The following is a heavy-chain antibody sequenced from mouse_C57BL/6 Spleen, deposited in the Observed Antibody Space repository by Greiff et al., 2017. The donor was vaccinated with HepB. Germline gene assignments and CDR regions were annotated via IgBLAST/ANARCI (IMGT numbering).Heavy chain of an antibody. V-gene: IGHV1-69*01. CDR2: IDPSDSYT. CDR1: GYTFTSYW. J-gene: IGHJ2*01. Sequence: VQLQQPGAELVMPGASVKLSCKASGYTFTSYWMHWVKQRPGQGLEWIGKIDPSDSYTNYNQKFKGKSTLTVDKTSSTAYMQLSSLTSEDSAVYYCARGKVIYFDYWGQGTTLTVSS. CDR3: ARGKVIYFDY.